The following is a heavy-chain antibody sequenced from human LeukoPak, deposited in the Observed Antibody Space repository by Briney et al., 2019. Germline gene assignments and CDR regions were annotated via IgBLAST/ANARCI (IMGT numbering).Heavy chain of an antibody. D-gene: IGHD2-21*02. CDR1: GFTFNDFW. CDR2: LNQDGGQR. CDR3: ARPYGDVTTFDY. V-gene: IGHV3-7*01. Sequence: GSLRLSCTGSGFTFNDFWMSWVRQAPGRGLEWVASLNQDGGQRDYVDSVKGRFTISRDNAENSLYLQMNSLRADDTAIFYCARPYGDVTTFDYWGQGILVTVSS. J-gene: IGHJ4*02.